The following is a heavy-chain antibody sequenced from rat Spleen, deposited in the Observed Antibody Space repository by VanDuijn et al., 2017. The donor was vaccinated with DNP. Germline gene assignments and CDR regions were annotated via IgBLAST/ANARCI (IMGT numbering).Heavy chain of an antibody. CDR3: AIANGNY. Sequence: EVQLVESGGGLVQPGRSLKLSCAASGFTFRDYYMAWVRQAPTKGLEWVASISYDGTKTFYRDSVKGRFTISRDNANRTLYLQMDSLRSEDTATYYCAIANGNYWGQGVMVTVSS. CDR2: ISYDGTKT. V-gene: IGHV5-20*01. D-gene: IGHD4-1*01. CDR1: GFTFRDYY. J-gene: IGHJ2*01.